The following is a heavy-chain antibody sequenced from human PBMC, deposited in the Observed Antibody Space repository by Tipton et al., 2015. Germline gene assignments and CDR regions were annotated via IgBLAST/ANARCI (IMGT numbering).Heavy chain of an antibody. CDR1: GGSVSRGSYY. V-gene: IGHV4-61*01. J-gene: IGHJ5*02. Sequence: TLSLTCTVSGGSVSRGSYYWGWVRQSPGKGLEWVGYISYSGSTHYNPSPKRRVTISLDTSKNQFSLTLNSVTAADTAVYYCARSLFPETAGLENWFDPWGQGTLVTVSS. CDR2: ISYSGST. D-gene: IGHD6-13*01. CDR3: ARSLFPETAGLENWFDP.